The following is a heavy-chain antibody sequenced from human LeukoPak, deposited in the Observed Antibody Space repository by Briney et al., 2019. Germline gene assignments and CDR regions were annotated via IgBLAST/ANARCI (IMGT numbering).Heavy chain of an antibody. V-gene: IGHV3-23*01. CDR3: ASGGLIVAMTGGHFDY. D-gene: IGHD2-21*02. CDR1: GCSFINSG. Sequence: GGSLRLSCATSGCSFINSGMTWVRQAPGKGLEWVSDISGTVRGERTYYADSVKGRFTISRDNSKNTLYLQMNSLKTEDTAVYFCASGGLIVAMTGGHFDYWGQGALVTVSS. CDR2: ISGTVRGERT. J-gene: IGHJ4*02.